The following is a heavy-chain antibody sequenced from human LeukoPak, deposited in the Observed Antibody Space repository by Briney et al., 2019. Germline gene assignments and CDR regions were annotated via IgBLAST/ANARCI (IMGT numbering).Heavy chain of an antibody. Sequence: ASVKVSCKVSGYTLTELSMHWVRQAPGKGLEWMGGFDPEDGETIYAQKFQGRVTMTEDTSTDTAYMELSSLRSEDTAVYYCATLRHYYDSSGSDYWGQGTLVTVSS. CDR1: GYTLTELS. V-gene: IGHV1-24*01. CDR2: FDPEDGET. J-gene: IGHJ4*02. D-gene: IGHD3-22*01. CDR3: ATLRHYYDSSGSDY.